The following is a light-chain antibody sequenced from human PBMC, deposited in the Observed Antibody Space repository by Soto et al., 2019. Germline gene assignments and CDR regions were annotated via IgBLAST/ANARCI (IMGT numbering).Light chain of an antibody. CDR2: GAS. CDR1: QSISSSY. CDR3: QQYGRT. J-gene: IGKJ1*01. V-gene: IGKV3-20*01. Sequence: EIVLTQSPGTLSLSLGERATLSCRASQSISSSYLAWYQQKPGQAPRLLIYGASSRATGIPDRFSGSGSGTDFTLTISRLEPEDFAVYYCQQYGRTFGQGTKVYIK.